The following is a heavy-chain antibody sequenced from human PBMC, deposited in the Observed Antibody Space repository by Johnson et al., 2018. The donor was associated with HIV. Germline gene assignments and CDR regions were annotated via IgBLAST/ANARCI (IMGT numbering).Heavy chain of an antibody. CDR2: IGTAGDT. V-gene: IGHV3-13*01. CDR1: GFTVSSNY. CDR3: ARETVTSGAFDI. Sequence: VQLVESGGGLVQPGGSLRLSCAASGFTVSSNYMSWVRQAPGKGLEWVSVIGTAGDTYYPGSVKGRFTISRENAKNSLYLQMNSLRAGDTAVYYCARETVTSGAFDIWGQGTMVTVSS. J-gene: IGHJ3*02. D-gene: IGHD4-11*01.